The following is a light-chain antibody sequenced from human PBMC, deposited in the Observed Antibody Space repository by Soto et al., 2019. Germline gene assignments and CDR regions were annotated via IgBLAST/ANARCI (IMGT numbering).Light chain of an antibody. CDR3: GSWDSSPSGSGV. Sequence: AVLTQPPSVSAASVQYVTISCSGSSSNIVCNSVSCYHQLPGTAPKLLISDDNKRHSVISDRFAGSKSGTSATLCITGFQTGDEADYYSGSWDSSPSGSGVFGTGTKVTVL. J-gene: IGLJ1*01. CDR1: SSNIVCNS. V-gene: IGLV1-51*01. CDR2: DDN.